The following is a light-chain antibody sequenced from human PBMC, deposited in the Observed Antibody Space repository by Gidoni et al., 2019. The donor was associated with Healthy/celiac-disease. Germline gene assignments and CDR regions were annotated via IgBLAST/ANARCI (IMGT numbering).Light chain of an antibody. V-gene: IGKV1D-13*01. CDR2: DAS. Sequence: AIQLTQSPSSLSASVGDRVTITCRASQGISTALAWYQQKPGKAPKLLIYDASNLESGVPSRFSGSGSGTDFTLTISSLQPEDFATYYCQQFNNYPTFXGXTKVEIK. CDR3: QQFNNYPT. J-gene: IGKJ4*01. CDR1: QGISTA.